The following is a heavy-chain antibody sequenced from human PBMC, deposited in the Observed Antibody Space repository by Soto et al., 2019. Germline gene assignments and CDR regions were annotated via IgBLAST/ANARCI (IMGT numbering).Heavy chain of an antibody. CDR1: GFTFSDHF. D-gene: IGHD2-21*01. CDR3: ARISRDYHLYYFDY. V-gene: IGHV3-11*06. J-gene: IGHJ4*02. Sequence: LRLSCIVSGFTFSDHFMAWVRQAPGKGLEWVSDISTTRNYTKYADSVKGRFSMSRDNARNSVYLQMNRLRADDTAVYYCARISRDYHLYYFDYWGQGALVTVSS. CDR2: ISTTRNYT.